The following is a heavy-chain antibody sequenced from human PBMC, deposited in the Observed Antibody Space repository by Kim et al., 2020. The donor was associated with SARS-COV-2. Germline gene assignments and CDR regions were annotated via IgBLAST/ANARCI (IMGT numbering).Heavy chain of an antibody. Sequence: GRSLRLSCAASGFTFSSYGMHWVRQAPGKGLEWVAVIWYDGSNKYYADSVKGRFTISRDNSKNTLYLQMNSLRAEDTAVYYCARDFGLYYGSGSYRDVWGQGTTVTVSS. CDR3: ARDFGLYYGSGSYRDV. V-gene: IGHV3-33*01. D-gene: IGHD3-10*01. J-gene: IGHJ6*02. CDR2: IWYDGSNK. CDR1: GFTFSSYG.